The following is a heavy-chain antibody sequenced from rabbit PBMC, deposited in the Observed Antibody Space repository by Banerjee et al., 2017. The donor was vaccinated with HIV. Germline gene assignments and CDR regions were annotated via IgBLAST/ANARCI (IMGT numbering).Heavy chain of an antibody. CDR1: GFSFSNKYV. CDR2: INTSSGNT. D-gene: IGHD2-1*01. J-gene: IGHJ4*01. CDR3: ARAGGYRDFGL. Sequence: QEQLEESGGDLVKPEGSLTLTCTASGFSFSNKYVMCWVRQAPGKGLEWIACINTSSGNTVYASWAKGRFTISKTASTVDLRMTSLTAADTATYFCARAGGYRDFGLWGPGPLVTVS. V-gene: IGHV1S45*01.